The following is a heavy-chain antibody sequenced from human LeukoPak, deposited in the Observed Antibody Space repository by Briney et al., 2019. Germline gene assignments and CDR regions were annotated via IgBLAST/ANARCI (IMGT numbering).Heavy chain of an antibody. CDR1: GGSISSYY. CDR3: ARLTPSDSSSWYWYFGL. V-gene: IGHV4-59*08. D-gene: IGHD6-13*01. J-gene: IGHJ2*01. CDR2: IYYSGST. Sequence: SETLSLTCTVSGGSISSYYWSWIRQPPGKGLEWIGYIYYSGSTNYNPSLKSRVTISVDTSKKQFSLKLNTVTAADTAVYYCARLTPSDSSSWYWYFGLWGRGTLVTVSS.